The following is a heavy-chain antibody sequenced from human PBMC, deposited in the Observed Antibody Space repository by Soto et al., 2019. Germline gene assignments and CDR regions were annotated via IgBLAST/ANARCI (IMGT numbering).Heavy chain of an antibody. J-gene: IGHJ4*02. V-gene: IGHV1-69*06. CDR3: AREGRHFDY. CDR1: GGTFSSYA. CDR2: INPIFGTP. Sequence: QVQLVQSGAEVQRPGSSVKVSCKASGGTFSSYAISWVRQAPGQGLEWMGGINPIFGTPHYAQKYQGRVTITADTFTSTAYMELTTLTSDDTAVYFCAREGRHFDYWGQGTLVTVSS.